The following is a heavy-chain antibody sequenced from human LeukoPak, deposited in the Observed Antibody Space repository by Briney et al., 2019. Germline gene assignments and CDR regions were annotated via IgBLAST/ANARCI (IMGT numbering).Heavy chain of an antibody. CDR1: GLTFTKYS. Sequence: PGGSLRLSCAGSGLTFTKYSVNWVSQAPGKGLEWVALMSLDGIKKYYADSVKGRFTISRDDSKNTVYLLMDSLGPEDTALYYCRQGRIFSCEGWDYYYYGMDLWGQGTTVTVSS. D-gene: IGHD3-9*01. J-gene: IGHJ6*02. V-gene: IGHV3-30-3*01. CDR2: MSLDGIKK. CDR3: RQGRIFSCEGWDYYYYGMDL.